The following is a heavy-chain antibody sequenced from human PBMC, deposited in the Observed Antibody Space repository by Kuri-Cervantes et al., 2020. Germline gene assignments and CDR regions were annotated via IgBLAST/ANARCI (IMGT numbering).Heavy chain of an antibody. CDR3: ARYDSSGYYYDY. J-gene: IGHJ4*02. D-gene: IGHD3-22*01. CDR1: GGSISSYY. V-gene: IGHV4-59*12. CDR2: IYSSVST. Sequence: SXTXXLTXNVSGGSISSYYWGWIRQLPGKGLEWIGYIYSSVSTNYTPSLKGRVTISVDRSKNQFSLKLSSVTAADTAVYYCARYDSSGYYYDYWGQGTLVTGLL.